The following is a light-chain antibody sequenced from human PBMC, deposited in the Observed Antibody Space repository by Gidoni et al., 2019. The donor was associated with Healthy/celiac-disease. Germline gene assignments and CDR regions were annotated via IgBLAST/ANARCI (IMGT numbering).Light chain of an antibody. CDR1: QDISNY. J-gene: IGKJ2*01. CDR3: QQYDNLPYT. V-gene: IGKV1-33*01. Sequence: DIPLTLSPSSLSASVVDRVTITCQVSQDISNYLNWYQQKPGKAPKLLIYDASNLETGVPSRFSGSGAGTDFTCTISSLQPEDIATYYCQQYDNLPYTFGQGTKLEIK. CDR2: DAS.